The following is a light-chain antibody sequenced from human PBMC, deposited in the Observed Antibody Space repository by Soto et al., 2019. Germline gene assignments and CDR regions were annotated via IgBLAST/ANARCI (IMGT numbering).Light chain of an antibody. V-gene: IGLV4-69*01. CDR2: LDSDGSH. Sequence: QAVVTQSPSASASLGASVKLTCTLSSGHSSYAIAWHQQQPEKGPRYLMKLDSDGSHTQGDAIPDRFSGSSSGAERYLTISSLQSEDEADYYCQTCGTGIHVVFGGGTKLTVL. J-gene: IGLJ2*01. CDR3: QTCGTGIHVV. CDR1: SGHSSYA.